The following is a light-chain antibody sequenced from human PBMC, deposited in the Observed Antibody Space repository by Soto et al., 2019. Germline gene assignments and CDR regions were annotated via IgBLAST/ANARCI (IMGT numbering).Light chain of an antibody. CDR3: AAWDDSLSGLVV. J-gene: IGLJ2*01. Sequence: QSVLTQPPSASGTPGQTVTISCSGSTSNIGTNYVYWYQQLPGTAPKLLIYRNNHRPSGVPDRFSGSTSGTSASLAISGLRSEDEADYYCAAWDDSLSGLVVFGGGTKLTVL. CDR2: RNN. V-gene: IGLV1-47*01. CDR1: TSNIGTNY.